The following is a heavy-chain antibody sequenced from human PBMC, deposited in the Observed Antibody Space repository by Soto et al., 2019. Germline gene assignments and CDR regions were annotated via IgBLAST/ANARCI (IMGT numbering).Heavy chain of an antibody. Sequence: ASVKVSCKASGYTFTSYGISWVRQAPGQGLEWMGWISAYNANTNYAQKLQDRVTMTTDTSTSTSYMELRSLRSDDTAVYFCATDRLGATGDYWGQGTLVTVSS. CDR1: GYTFTSYG. V-gene: IGHV1-18*01. CDR3: ATDRLGATGDY. CDR2: ISAYNANT. D-gene: IGHD1-26*01. J-gene: IGHJ4*02.